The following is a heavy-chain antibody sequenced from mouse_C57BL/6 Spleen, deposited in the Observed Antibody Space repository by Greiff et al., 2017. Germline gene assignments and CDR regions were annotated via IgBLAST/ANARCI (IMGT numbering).Heavy chain of an antibody. Sequence: VQLQQSGAELAKPGASVKLSCKASGYTFTSYWMHWVKQRPGQGLEWIGYINPSSGYTKYNQKFKDKATLTADKSSSTAYMQLSSLTYEDSAVYYCAKGIYYDYDRFAYWGQGTLVTVSA. V-gene: IGHV1-7*01. J-gene: IGHJ3*01. CDR2: INPSSGYT. CDR1: GYTFTSYW. D-gene: IGHD2-4*01. CDR3: AKGIYYDYDRFAY.